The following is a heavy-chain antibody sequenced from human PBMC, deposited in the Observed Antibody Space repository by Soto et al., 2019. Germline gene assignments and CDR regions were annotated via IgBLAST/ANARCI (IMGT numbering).Heavy chain of an antibody. CDR3: ARARQSEIVAMLAYPGMDV. CDR1: GGSINSDDSY. V-gene: IGHV4-30-4*01. D-gene: IGHD5-12*01. CDR2: IYDSETT. J-gene: IGHJ6*04. Sequence: QVQLQESGPGLVKPSQTLSLTCTVSGGSINSDDSYSSWLRQPPGRGLVWIGYIYDSETTYYNPALKSRVTISVATYKNQCSLKLNSVTAADTAVYYCARARQSEIVAMLAYPGMDVWGNGTTVIVSS.